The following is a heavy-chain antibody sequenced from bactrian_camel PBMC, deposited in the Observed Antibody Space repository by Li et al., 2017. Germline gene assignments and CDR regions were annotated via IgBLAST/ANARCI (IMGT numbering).Heavy chain of an antibody. CDR1: RVTSSTRS. D-gene: IGHD5*01. V-gene: IGHV3S8*01. Sequence: RVTSSTRSMAWFRQGSGEGVVGREGVAAIEGDGTTTYADSVQGRFTISKDKNPNTLLRLEMNSLEPEDTAMYYCAAGQGVGWCLDVIRVGAEADFDYWGQGTQVTVS. CDR2: IEGDGTT. J-gene: IGHJ6*01. CDR3: AAGQGVGWCLDVIRVGAEADFDY.